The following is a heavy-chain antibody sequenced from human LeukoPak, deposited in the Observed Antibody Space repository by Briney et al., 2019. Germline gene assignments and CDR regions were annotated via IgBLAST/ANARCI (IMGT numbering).Heavy chain of an antibody. J-gene: IGHJ4*02. D-gene: IGHD1/OR15-1a*01. CDR2: ISYDGSNK. CDR1: GFTFSSYA. CDR3: ARDEANNYYFDY. Sequence: PGGSLRLSCAASGFTFSSYAMHWVRQAPGKGLEWVAVISYDGSNKYYADSVKGRFTISRDDSKNTLYLQMNSLRAEDTAVYYCARDEANNYYFDYWGQGTLVTVSS. V-gene: IGHV3-30*04.